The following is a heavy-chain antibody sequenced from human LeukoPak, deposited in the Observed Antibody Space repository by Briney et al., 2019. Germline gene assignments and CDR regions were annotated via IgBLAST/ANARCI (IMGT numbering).Heavy chain of an antibody. CDR3: ARGGDRITIFGVVTEFDP. CDR1: GYTFTGYY. Sequence: GASVKVSCKASGYTFTGYYMHWVRQAPGQGLEWMGWINPNSGGTNYAQKSQGRVTMTRDTSISTAYMELSRLRSDDTAVYYCARGGDRITIFGVVTEFDPWGQGTLVTVSS. V-gene: IGHV1-2*02. D-gene: IGHD3-3*01. J-gene: IGHJ5*02. CDR2: INPNSGGT.